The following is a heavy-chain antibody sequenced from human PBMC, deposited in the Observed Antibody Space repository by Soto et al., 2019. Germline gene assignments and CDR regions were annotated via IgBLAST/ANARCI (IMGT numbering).Heavy chain of an antibody. CDR2: TNHSGST. D-gene: IGHD3-10*01. J-gene: IGHJ4*02. CDR1: GGSFSGYY. V-gene: IGHV4-34*01. Sequence: PSETLSLTCAVYGGSFSGYYWSWIRQPPGKGLEWIGETNHSGSTNYNPSLKSRVTISVDTSKNQFSLKLSSVTAADTAVYYCARGRPRGVISNPSDYWGQGTLVTVSS. CDR3: ARGRPRGVISNPSDY.